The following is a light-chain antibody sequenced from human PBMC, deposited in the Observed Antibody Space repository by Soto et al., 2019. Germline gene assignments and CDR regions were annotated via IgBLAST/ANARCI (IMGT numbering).Light chain of an antibody. V-gene: IGKV1-39*01. J-gene: IGKJ2*01. CDR1: QSISND. Sequence: DIQMTQSPSSLSASVGDRVTITCRASQSISNDLYWYQQKPGKAPKLLIYAASTLLGGVPSRFSGSGSGTDFTLTISSLQPEHFATYYCQQSYSTPPYIFGQGTRLEIK. CDR2: AAS. CDR3: QQSYSTPPYI.